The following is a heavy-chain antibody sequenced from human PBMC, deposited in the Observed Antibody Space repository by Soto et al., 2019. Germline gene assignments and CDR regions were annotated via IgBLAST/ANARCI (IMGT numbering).Heavy chain of an antibody. D-gene: IGHD2-15*01. Sequence: ASVKVSCKASGCTFTGYYMHWVRQAPGQGLEWMGWINPNSGGTNYAQKFQGRVTMTRDTSISTAYMELSRLRSDDTAVYYCSREQICRVKSGGSCSGGRLVYYYGMDVWGQGTTVTVSS. J-gene: IGHJ6*02. CDR3: SREQICRVKSGGSCSGGRLVYYYGMDV. V-gene: IGHV1-2*02. CDR1: GCTFTGYY. CDR2: INPNSGGT.